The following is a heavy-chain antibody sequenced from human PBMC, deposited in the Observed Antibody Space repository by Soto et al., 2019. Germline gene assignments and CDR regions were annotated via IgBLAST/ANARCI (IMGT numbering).Heavy chain of an antibody. Sequence: EVQLAESGGGLVKPGGSLRLSCAASGFTFSSYSINWVRQAPGKGLEWVASISSTGGSIYYADSVKGRFTISRDNAKNSRYLQMDSRKAEDTAVLYCARVLKGRRAGNYFKDVWGKGTAVTVSS. D-gene: IGHD3-10*01. CDR1: GFTFSSYS. CDR3: ARVLKGRRAGNYFKDV. V-gene: IGHV3-21*02. CDR2: ISSTGGSI. J-gene: IGHJ6*03.